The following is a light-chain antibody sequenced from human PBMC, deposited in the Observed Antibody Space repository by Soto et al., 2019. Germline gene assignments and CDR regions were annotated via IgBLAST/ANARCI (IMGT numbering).Light chain of an antibody. J-gene: IGKJ2*01. V-gene: IGKV3-20*01. Sequence: EIVLTQSPGTLSLSPGERATISCRASQSISNHYLAWFQQKPGQAPRLLIYGASYRATGMPDRFSGSGSGTHFTLTITGLEPEDFAVYHCHQYGGSPRYTFGQGTKQEIK. CDR2: GAS. CDR1: QSISNHY. CDR3: HQYGGSPRYT.